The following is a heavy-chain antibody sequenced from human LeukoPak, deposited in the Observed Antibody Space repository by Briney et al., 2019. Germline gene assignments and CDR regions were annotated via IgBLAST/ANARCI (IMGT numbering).Heavy chain of an antibody. CDR2: ISGSGGST. V-gene: IGHV3-23*01. D-gene: IGHD3-22*01. J-gene: IGHJ4*02. Sequence: RSGGSLRLSCAASGFTFSSYAMSWVRQAPGKGLEWVSAISGSGGSTYYADSGKGRFTISRDNSKNTLYLQMNSLRAEDTAVYYCAKRKKVVAAVDYWGQGTLVTVSS. CDR3: AKRKKVVAAVDY. CDR1: GFTFSSYA.